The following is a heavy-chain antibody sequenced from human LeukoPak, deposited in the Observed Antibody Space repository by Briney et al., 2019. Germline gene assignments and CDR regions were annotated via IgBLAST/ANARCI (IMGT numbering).Heavy chain of an antibody. V-gene: IGHV1-3*01. CDR1: GYTFTSYA. CDR3: ARELYYYDSSGYPLNWFDP. D-gene: IGHD3-22*01. J-gene: IGHJ5*02. Sequence: GASVKVSCKASGYTFTSYAMHWVRQAPGQRLEWMGWINAGNGNTKYSQKFQGWVTMTRDTSISTAYMELSRLRSDDTAVYYCARELYYYDSSGYPLNWFDPWGQGTLVTVSS. CDR2: INAGNGNT.